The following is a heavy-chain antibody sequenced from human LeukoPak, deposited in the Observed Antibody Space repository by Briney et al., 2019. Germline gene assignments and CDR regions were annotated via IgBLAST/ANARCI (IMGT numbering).Heavy chain of an antibody. V-gene: IGHV1-69*13. CDR2: IIPIFGTA. Sequence: ASVKASCKASGGTFSSYAISWVRQAPGQGLEWMGGIIPIFGTANYAQKFQGRVTITADESTSTAYMELSSLRSEDTAVYYCARESGYSYDGYFDYWGQGTLVTVSS. D-gene: IGHD5-18*01. J-gene: IGHJ4*02. CDR1: GGTFSSYA. CDR3: ARESGYSYDGYFDY.